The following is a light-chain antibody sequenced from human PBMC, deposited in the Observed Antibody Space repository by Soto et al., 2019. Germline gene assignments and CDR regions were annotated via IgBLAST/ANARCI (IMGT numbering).Light chain of an antibody. V-gene: IGLV1-40*01. J-gene: IGLJ7*01. Sequence: QSVLTQPPSVSGAPGQRVIISCTGSSTNIGAGFDVHWYQQLPGTAPTLLIFGSSNRPSGVPDRFSGSKSGTSASLAITGLQAEDEANYYCQSYDSGLSGPVFGGGTQLTVL. CDR3: QSYDSGLSGPV. CDR2: GSS. CDR1: STNIGAGFD.